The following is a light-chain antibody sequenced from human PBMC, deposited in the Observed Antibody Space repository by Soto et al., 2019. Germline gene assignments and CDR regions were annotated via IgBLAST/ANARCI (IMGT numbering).Light chain of an antibody. CDR3: SSYTGSSTYV. Sequence: QSVLTQPASVSGSPGQSITICCTGTSSDVGGYNYVSWYQQHPGKAPKLMIYDVSNRPSGVSYRFSGSKSGNTASLTISGLRAEDEADYYCSSYTGSSTYVFGTGTKLTVL. V-gene: IGLV2-14*01. J-gene: IGLJ1*01. CDR2: DVS. CDR1: SSDVGGYNY.